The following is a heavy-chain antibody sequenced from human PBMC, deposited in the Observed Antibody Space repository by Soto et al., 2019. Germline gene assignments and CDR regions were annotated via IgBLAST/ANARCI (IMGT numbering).Heavy chain of an antibody. Sequence: SETLSLTCTVSGGSVSSGSYYRSWIRQPPGKGLEWIGYIYYSGSTNYNPSLKSRVTISVDTSKNQFSLKLSSVTAADTAVYYCALLPNRGSWFDPWGQGTLVTVSS. CDR2: IYYSGST. D-gene: IGHD3-10*01. CDR1: GGSVSSGSYY. V-gene: IGHV4-61*01. CDR3: ALLPNRGSWFDP. J-gene: IGHJ5*02.